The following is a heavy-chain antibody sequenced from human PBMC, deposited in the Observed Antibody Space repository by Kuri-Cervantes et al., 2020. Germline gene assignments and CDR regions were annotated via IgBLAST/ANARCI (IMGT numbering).Heavy chain of an antibody. CDR1: GGTFSSYA. D-gene: IGHD5-18*01. Sequence: SVKVSCKASGGTFSSYAISWVRQAPGQGLEWMGGIIPIFGTANYAQKFQGRVTITADKSTSTAYMELSSVTAADTAVYYCARNPPTRYSYTPSMDYYYMDVWGKGTTVTVSS. CDR3: ARNPPTRYSYTPSMDYYYMDV. CDR2: IIPIFGTA. J-gene: IGHJ6*03. V-gene: IGHV1-69*06.